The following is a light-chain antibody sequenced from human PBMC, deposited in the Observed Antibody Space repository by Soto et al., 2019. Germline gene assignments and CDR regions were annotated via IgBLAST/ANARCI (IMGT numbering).Light chain of an antibody. CDR3: QQSYSIPLT. J-gene: IGKJ4*01. CDR2: GAS. Sequence: DIQMTQSPSSLSASVGDRVTITCRASQSISSYLNWYQQKPGKVPKLLIYGASSLQSGVPSRFSGSGSGTEFTLTISSLQPEDFATYYCQQSYSIPLTFGGGTKVEIK. V-gene: IGKV1-39*01. CDR1: QSISSY.